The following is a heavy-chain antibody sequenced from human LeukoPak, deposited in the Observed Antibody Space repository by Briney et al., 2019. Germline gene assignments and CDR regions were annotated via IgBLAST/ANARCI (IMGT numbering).Heavy chain of an antibody. Sequence: GGSLRLSCAASGFTFNSYAMNWVRQAPGKGLEWVAVISYDGSNKYYADSVKGRFTISRDNSKNTLYLQMNSLRAEDTAVYYCARGRVVPAVVLDYWGQGTLVTVSS. CDR3: ARGRVVPAVVLDY. CDR2: ISYDGSNK. J-gene: IGHJ4*02. D-gene: IGHD2-2*01. V-gene: IGHV3-30*04. CDR1: GFTFNSYA.